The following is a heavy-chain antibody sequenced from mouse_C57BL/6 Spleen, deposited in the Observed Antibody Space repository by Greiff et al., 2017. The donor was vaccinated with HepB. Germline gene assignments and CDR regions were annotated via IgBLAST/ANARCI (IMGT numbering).Heavy chain of an antibody. D-gene: IGHD2-3*01. J-gene: IGHJ2*01. CDR2: INYDGSST. V-gene: IGHV5-16*01. CDR3: ARGWYYFDY. Sequence: EVKLVESEGGLVQPGSSMKLSCTASGFTFSDYYMAWVCQVPEKGLEWVANINYDGSSTYYLDSLKSRFIISRDNAKNILYLQMSSLKSEDTATYYCARGWYYFDYWGQGTTLTVSS. CDR1: GFTFSDYY.